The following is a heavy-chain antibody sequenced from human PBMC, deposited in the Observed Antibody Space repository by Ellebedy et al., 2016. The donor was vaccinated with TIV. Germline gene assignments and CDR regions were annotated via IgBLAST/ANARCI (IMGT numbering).Heavy chain of an antibody. CDR2: VSHDGSEK. CDR3: VKEGVGGPSLFDH. D-gene: IGHD6-19*01. CDR1: GFTFSDHY. J-gene: IGHJ5*02. V-gene: IGHV3-30*18. Sequence: GESLKISXVASGFTFSDHYMSWVRQTPAKGLESMAVVSHDGSEKYYADSVKGRFTISRDNSKNTLYLQMNSLRPEDTALYYCVKEGVGGPSLFDHWGQGTLVTVSS.